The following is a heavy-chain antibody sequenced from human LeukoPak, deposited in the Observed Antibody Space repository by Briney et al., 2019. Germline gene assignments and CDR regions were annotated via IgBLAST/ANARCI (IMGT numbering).Heavy chain of an antibody. Sequence: PSQTLSLTCAVSGGSISSGGYSWSWIRQPPGKGLEWIGYIYHSGSTYYNPSLKSRVTISVDRSKNQFSLKLSSVTAADTAVYYCDRGRMATIDYWGQGTLVTVSS. V-gene: IGHV4-30-2*01. D-gene: IGHD5-24*01. CDR2: IYHSGST. CDR1: GGSISSGGYS. J-gene: IGHJ4*02. CDR3: DRGRMATIDY.